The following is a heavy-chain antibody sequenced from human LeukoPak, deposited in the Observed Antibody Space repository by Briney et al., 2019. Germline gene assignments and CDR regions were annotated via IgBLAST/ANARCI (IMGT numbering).Heavy chain of an antibody. J-gene: IGHJ4*02. V-gene: IGHV3-48*03. CDR2: ISSSGSTI. Sequence: HPGGSLRLSCAASGLIFSSYEMNWVRQAPGKGPGWVSYISSSGSTIYYADSVKGRFTISRDNAKNSLYLQMNSLRAEDTAVYYCARRGQTYNSREPHSDYWGQGTLVTVSS. D-gene: IGHD6-19*01. CDR3: ARRGQTYNSREPHSDY. CDR1: GLIFSSYE.